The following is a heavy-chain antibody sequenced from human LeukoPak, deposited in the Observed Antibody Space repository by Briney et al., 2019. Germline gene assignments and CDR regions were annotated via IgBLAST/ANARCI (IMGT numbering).Heavy chain of an antibody. CDR2: INPNSGGT. J-gene: IGHJ6*03. CDR1: GYTFTGYY. V-gene: IGHV1-2*02. D-gene: IGHD6-13*01. Sequence: GASVKVSCKASGYTFTGYYMHWVRQAPGQGLDWMGWINPNSGGTNYAQKFQDRVTITRDRSMSTAYMELSSLRSEDTAMYYCANLAIAAAGRAPYMDVWGKGTTVTVSS. CDR3: ANLAIAAAGRAPYMDV.